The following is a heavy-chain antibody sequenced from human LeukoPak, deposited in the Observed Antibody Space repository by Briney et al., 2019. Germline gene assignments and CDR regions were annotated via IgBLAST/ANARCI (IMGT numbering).Heavy chain of an antibody. CDR2: IKQDGSEK. V-gene: IGHV3-7*01. CDR3: ARGSGYDPLYYFDY. Sequence: PGGSLRLSCAASGFTFSSYWMSWVHQAPGKGLEWVANIKQDGSEKYYVDSVKGRFTISRDNAKNSLYLQMNSLRAEDTAVYYCARGSGYDPLYYFDYWGQGTLVTVSS. J-gene: IGHJ4*02. CDR1: GFTFSSYW. D-gene: IGHD5-12*01.